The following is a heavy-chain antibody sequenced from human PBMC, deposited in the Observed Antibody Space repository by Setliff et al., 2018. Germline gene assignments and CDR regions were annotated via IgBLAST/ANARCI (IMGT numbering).Heavy chain of an antibody. CDR3: ARLPRTVTHFDY. V-gene: IGHV4-59*01. Sequence: SETLSLTCTVSGGSISSYYWSWIRQPPGKGLEWIGYIYNSGSSNYNPSLQSRVSISVDTSKNQLSLKLDSLTAADTAVYFCARLPRTVTHFDYWGQGALVTVSS. CDR1: GGSISSYY. J-gene: IGHJ4*02. D-gene: IGHD4-17*01. CDR2: IYNSGSS.